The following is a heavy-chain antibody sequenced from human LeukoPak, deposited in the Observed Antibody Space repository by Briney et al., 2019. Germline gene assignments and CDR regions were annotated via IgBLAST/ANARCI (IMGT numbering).Heavy chain of an antibody. V-gene: IGHV4-59*01. CDR2: IYYSGST. Sequence: PSETLSLTCTVSGGSIRSYYWSWIRQPPGKGLEWIGYIYYSGSTNYNPSLKSRFTISVDTSKNQFSLNLNSLTAADTAVYYCEITNYNPSLKSRVTISVDTPKNQLSLKLSSVTAADTAVYYCARAAGIAAAGHSPFEYWGEGTLVTVSS. J-gene: IGHJ4*02. D-gene: IGHD3-10*01. CDR3: EITNYNPSLKSRVTISVDTPKNQLSLKLSSVTAADTAVYYCARAAGIAAAGHSPFEY. CDR1: GGSIRSYY.